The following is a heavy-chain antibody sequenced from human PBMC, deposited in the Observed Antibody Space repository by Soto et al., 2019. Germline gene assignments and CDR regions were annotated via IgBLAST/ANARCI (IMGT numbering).Heavy chain of an antibody. CDR2: TYYRSKWYN. V-gene: IGHV6-1*01. J-gene: IGHJ6*02. D-gene: IGHD6-13*01. Sequence: SQTLSLPCAFSGDSVSSNSAAWNWISQSPSRGLEWLERTYYRSKWYNDYAVSVKSRITINPDTSKNQFSLHLNSVTPEDTAVYYCARGRGGSSWVGGYYYYGMDVWGQGTTVTVSS. CDR1: GDSVSSNSAA. CDR3: ARGRGGSSWVGGYYYYGMDV.